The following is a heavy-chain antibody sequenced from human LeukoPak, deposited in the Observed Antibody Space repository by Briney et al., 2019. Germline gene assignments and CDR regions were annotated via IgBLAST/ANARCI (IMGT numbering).Heavy chain of an antibody. Sequence: GGSLRLSCAASGFTFSSYAMSWVRQAPGKGLEWVSAISGSGGNTYYADSVKGRFTISRDNSKNTLYLQMNSLRAEDTAVYYCAKEQSRSIARNWFDPWGQGTLVTVSS. V-gene: IGHV3-23*01. D-gene: IGHD6-13*01. J-gene: IGHJ5*02. CDR1: GFTFSSYA. CDR3: AKEQSRSIARNWFDP. CDR2: ISGSGGNT.